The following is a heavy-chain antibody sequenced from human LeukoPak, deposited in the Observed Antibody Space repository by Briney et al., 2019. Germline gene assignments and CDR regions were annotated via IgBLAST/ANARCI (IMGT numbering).Heavy chain of an antibody. CDR1: GFTFSSYA. Sequence: GGSLRLSCAASGFTFSSYAMHWVRQAPGKGLEWVAVISYDGSNKYYADSVKGRFTISRDNSKNTLYLQMSSLRAEDTAVYYCASGYDSSGTGGYGMDVWGQGTTVTVSS. D-gene: IGHD3-22*01. V-gene: IGHV3-30-3*01. CDR2: ISYDGSNK. CDR3: ASGYDSSGTGGYGMDV. J-gene: IGHJ6*02.